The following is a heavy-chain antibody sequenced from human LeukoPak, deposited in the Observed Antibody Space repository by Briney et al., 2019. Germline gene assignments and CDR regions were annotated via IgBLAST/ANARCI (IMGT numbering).Heavy chain of an antibody. CDR1: GFTFSSYG. CDR3: AKVLPPGWQYYFDH. Sequence: GRSLRLSCAASGFTFSSYGMHWVRQAPGKGLEWVAVISYDGSNKYYADSVKGRFTISRDNSKNTLYLQMNSLRAEDTAVYYCAKVLPPGWQYYFDHWGQGTLVTVSS. J-gene: IGHJ4*02. D-gene: IGHD6-19*01. CDR2: ISYDGSNK. V-gene: IGHV3-30*18.